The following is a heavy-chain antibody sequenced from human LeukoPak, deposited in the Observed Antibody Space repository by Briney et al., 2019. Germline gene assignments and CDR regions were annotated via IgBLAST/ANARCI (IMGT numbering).Heavy chain of an antibody. CDR2: ISYDGSNK. CDR3: ARELDGDYGYSTDY. J-gene: IGHJ4*02. D-gene: IGHD4-17*01. Sequence: GRSLRLSCAASGFTFSSYAMHWVRQAPGKGLEWVAVISYDGSNKYYADSVKGRFTISRDNSKNTLYLQMNSLRAEDTAVYYCARELDGDYGYSTDYWAQETLVTVSS. CDR1: GFTFSSYA. V-gene: IGHV3-30-3*01.